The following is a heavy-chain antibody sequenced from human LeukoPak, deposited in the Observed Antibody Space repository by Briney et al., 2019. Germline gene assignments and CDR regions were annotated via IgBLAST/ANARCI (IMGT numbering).Heavy chain of an antibody. CDR2: INTDGTIT. CDR1: GFTFSKYW. J-gene: IGHJ4*02. Sequence: GSLRLSCAASGFTFSKYWMLWVRHAPGKELVSISRINTDGTITTYADSVKGRFTVSRDNADNTMFLQMNSVRDEDTAVYYCATKQWLAPPPDSWGQGTPVTVSP. CDR3: ATKQWLAPPPDS. V-gene: IGHV3-74*01. D-gene: IGHD6-19*01.